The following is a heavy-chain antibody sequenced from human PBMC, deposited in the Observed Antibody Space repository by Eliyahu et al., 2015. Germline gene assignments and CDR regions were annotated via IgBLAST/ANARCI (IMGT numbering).Heavy chain of an antibody. D-gene: IGHD3-3*01. V-gene: IGHV3-30*03. CDR2: ISYDGSNK. Sequence: QVQLVESGGGVVQPGRSLRLSCAASGFTFSSYGMHWVRQAPGKGLEWVAVISYDGSNKYYADSVKGRFTISRDNSKNTLYLQMNSLRAEDTAVYYCARDRRFLEWLFDYWGQGTLVTVSS. CDR3: ARDRRFLEWLFDY. J-gene: IGHJ4*02. CDR1: GFTFSSYG.